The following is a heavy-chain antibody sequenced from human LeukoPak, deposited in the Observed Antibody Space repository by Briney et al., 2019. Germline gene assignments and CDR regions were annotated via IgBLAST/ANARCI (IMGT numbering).Heavy chain of an antibody. D-gene: IGHD2-15*01. CDR3: ASSGELRVYYYYYGMDV. CDR2: IIPVFGAA. Sequence: SVKVSCKASGGTFSSYAISWVRQAPGQGLEWMGGIIPVFGAANYAQKFQGRVTITADESTSTAYMELSSLRSEDTAVYYCASSGELRVYYYYYGMDVWGQGTTVTVSS. J-gene: IGHJ6*02. CDR1: GGTFSSYA. V-gene: IGHV1-69*13.